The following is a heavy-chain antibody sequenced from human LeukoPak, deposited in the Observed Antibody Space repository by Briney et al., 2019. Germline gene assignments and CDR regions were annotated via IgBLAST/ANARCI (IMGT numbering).Heavy chain of an antibody. J-gene: IGHJ4*02. CDR3: ARYEQWLVATVDY. Sequence: GGSLRLSCAASGFTFSDYWIHWVRQAPGKGLEWVSYISSSGSTIYYADSVKGRFTISRDNAKNSLYLQMNSLRAEDTAVYYCARYEQWLVATVDYWGQGTLVTVSS. CDR1: GFTFSDYW. D-gene: IGHD6-19*01. CDR2: ISSSGSTI. V-gene: IGHV3-11*01.